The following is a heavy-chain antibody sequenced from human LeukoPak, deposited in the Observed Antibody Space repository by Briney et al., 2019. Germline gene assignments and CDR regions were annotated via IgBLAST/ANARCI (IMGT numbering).Heavy chain of an antibody. CDR3: AKASGAMGASRYYFDY. J-gene: IGHJ4*02. D-gene: IGHD1-26*01. V-gene: IGHV3-30*18. CDR2: ISYDGSNK. CDR1: GFTFSSYG. Sequence: GGSLRLSCAASGFTFSSYGMHWVRQAPGKGLEWVAVISYDGSNKYYADSVKGRFTISRDNSKNTLYLQMNSLRAEDTAVYYCAKASGAMGASRYYFDYWSQGTLVTVSS.